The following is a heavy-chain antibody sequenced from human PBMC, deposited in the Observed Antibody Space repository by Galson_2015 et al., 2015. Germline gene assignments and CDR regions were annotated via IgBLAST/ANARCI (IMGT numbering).Heavy chain of an antibody. J-gene: IGHJ5*02. CDR2: IQPDGSEG. V-gene: IGHV3-7*03. Sequence: SLRLSCAASGFTFSSYWMGWARRAPGKGLEWVANIQPDGSEGFYVGSVKGRFTISRDNAQSSLFLQMNSLRVEDTAVYYCARVLFGTTDHWGQGILGTVSS. CDR1: GFTFSSYW. CDR3: ARVLFGTTDH. D-gene: IGHD1-1*01.